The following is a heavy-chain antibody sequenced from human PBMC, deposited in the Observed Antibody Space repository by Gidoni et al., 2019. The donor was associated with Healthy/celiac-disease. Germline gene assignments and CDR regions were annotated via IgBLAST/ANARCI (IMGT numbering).Heavy chain of an antibody. CDR1: GSTFDDYA. Sequence: EVQLVESGGGSVQHGRSLRLSCADSGSTFDDYAMHWVRQAPGKGLEWVSGISWNSGSIGYADSVKGRFTISRDNAKNSLYLQMNSLRAEDTALYYCAKAHEGDYFDYWGQGTLVTVSS. V-gene: IGHV3-9*01. D-gene: IGHD1-26*01. CDR2: ISWNSGSI. CDR3: AKAHEGDYFDY. J-gene: IGHJ4*02.